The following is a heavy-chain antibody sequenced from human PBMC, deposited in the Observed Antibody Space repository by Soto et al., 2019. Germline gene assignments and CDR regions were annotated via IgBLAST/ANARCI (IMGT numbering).Heavy chain of an antibody. V-gene: IGHV4-34*01. Sequence: SETLSLTCAAYGGSFSGYYWSWIRQPPGKGLEWIGEINHSGSTNYNPSLKSRVTISVDTSKNQFSLKLSSVTAADTAVYYCARSLRIAAAGTGSWFDPWGQGTLVTVSS. CDR2: INHSGST. J-gene: IGHJ5*02. CDR3: ARSLRIAAAGTGSWFDP. D-gene: IGHD6-13*01. CDR1: GGSFSGYY.